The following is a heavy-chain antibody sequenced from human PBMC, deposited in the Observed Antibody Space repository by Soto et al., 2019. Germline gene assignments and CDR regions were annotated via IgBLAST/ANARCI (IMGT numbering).Heavy chain of an antibody. CDR3: ARDGDGRMTTNPYYYNGMDV. CDR2: VFYTGRA. J-gene: IGHJ6*02. CDR1: GGSLGSYY. D-gene: IGHD4-4*01. Sequence: PSLTCTVSGGSLGSYYWGWIRQPPGKGLEWIGYVFYTGRANYNASLKSRVSTSLDTSNYQFSLKLSSVTAADTAVYYCARDGDGRMTTNPYYYNGMDVWGPGTTVTVSS. V-gene: IGHV4-59*01.